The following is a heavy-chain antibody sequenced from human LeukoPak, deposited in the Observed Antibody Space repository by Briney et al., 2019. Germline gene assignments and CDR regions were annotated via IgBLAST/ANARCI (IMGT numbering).Heavy chain of an antibody. J-gene: IGHJ3*02. CDR1: GTSINSHY. CDR3: ARDRNSGSSLDI. Sequence: SETLSLTCTVSGTSINSHYWSWIRQPAGKGLEWIGRIYISGSTNYNSSLQSRVTMSVDTSKNQFSLKPSSVTAADTAVYYCARDRNSGSSLDIWGQGTMLTVSS. V-gene: IGHV4-4*07. D-gene: IGHD6-6*01. CDR2: IYISGST.